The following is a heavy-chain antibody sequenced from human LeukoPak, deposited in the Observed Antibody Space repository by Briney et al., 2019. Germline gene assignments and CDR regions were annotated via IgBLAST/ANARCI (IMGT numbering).Heavy chain of an antibody. CDR1: GGSFSGYY. D-gene: IGHD2-2*02. CDR2: INHSGST. Sequence: SSETLSLTCAVYGGSFSGYYWSWIRQPPGKGLGLIGEINHSGSTNYNPSLKSRVTISVDTSKNQFSMKLSSVTAADTAVYYCARGPSSRPYCSSTSCYKGGRYYGMDVWGQGTTVTVSS. V-gene: IGHV4-34*01. CDR3: ARGPSSRPYCSSTSCYKGGRYYGMDV. J-gene: IGHJ6*02.